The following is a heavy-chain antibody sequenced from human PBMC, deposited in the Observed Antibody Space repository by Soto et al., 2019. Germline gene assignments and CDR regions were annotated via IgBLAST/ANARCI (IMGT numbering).Heavy chain of an antibody. CDR1: GGSISSSNW. CDR2: IYHSGST. V-gene: IGHV4-4*02. D-gene: IGHD6-19*01. J-gene: IGHJ4*02. CDR3: ARAPGIAVAGTIDY. Sequence: PSETLSLTCAVSGGSISSSNWWSWVRQPPGKGLEWIGEIYHSGSTNYNPSLKSRVTISVDKSKNRFSLKLSSVTAADTAVYYCARAPGIAVAGTIDYWGQGTLVTVSS.